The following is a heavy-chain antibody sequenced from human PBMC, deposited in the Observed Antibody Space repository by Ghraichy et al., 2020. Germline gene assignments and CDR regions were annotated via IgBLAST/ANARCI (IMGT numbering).Heavy chain of an antibody. V-gene: IGHV1-2*04. CDR1: GYTFTGYY. Sequence: ASVKVSCKASGYTFTGYYMHWVRQAPGQGLEWMGWINPNSGGTNYAQKFQGWVTMTRDTSISTAYMELSRLRSDDTAVYYCARGVATPPHYYYMDVWGKGTTVTVSS. CDR2: INPNSGGT. D-gene: IGHD2-15*01. CDR3: ARGVATPPHYYYMDV. J-gene: IGHJ6*03.